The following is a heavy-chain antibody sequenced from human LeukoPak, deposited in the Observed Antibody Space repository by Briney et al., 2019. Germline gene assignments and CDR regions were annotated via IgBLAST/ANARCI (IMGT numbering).Heavy chain of an antibody. CDR2: ISRSSSYI. D-gene: IGHD3-10*01. CDR1: GFTFSSYS. CDR3: ARWRSYYEYYFDY. Sequence: GGSLRLSCAAPGFTFSSYSMNWVRQAPGKGLEWVSSISRSSSYIYYADSVKGRFTISRDNAKNSLYLQMNSLRAEDTAVYYCARWRSYYEYYFDYWGQGTLVTVSS. V-gene: IGHV3-21*01. J-gene: IGHJ4*02.